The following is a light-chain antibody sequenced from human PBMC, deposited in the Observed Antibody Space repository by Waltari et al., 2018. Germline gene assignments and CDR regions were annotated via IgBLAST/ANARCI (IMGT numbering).Light chain of an antibody. CDR2: VDTGGIVG. J-gene: IGLJ1*01. Sequence: QPVLTLPQPPSASASLGASVTLTCTLSSGHRNYKVDWYQQRAGKGPRFVMRVDTGGIVGSRGDGIPDRFSVSGSGLNRYLTIRNIQEEDESDYHCGADHGSGSNFVRVFGGGTKVTVL. V-gene: IGLV9-49*03. CDR1: SGHRNYK. CDR3: GADHGSGSNFVRV.